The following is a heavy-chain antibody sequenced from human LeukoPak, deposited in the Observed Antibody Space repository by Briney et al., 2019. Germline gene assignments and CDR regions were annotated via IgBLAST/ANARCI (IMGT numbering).Heavy chain of an antibody. CDR1: GYTFTSYG. J-gene: IGHJ4*02. V-gene: IGHV1-18*01. CDR2: ISAYNGNT. D-gene: IGHD3-10*01. CDR3: ARIWVYYYGSGSYPDY. Sequence: ASVKVSCKASGYTFTSYGISWVRQAPGQGLGWMGWISAYNGNTNYAQKLQGRVTMTTDTSTSTAYMELRSLRSDDTAVYYCARIWVYYYGSGSYPDYWGQGTLVTVSS.